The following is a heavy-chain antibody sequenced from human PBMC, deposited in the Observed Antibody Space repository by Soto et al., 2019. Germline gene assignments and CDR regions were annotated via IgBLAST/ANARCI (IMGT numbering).Heavy chain of an antibody. V-gene: IGHV3-23*01. J-gene: IGHJ4*02. CDR1: GFTFNTYA. D-gene: IGHD2-15*01. CDR3: AKDTYLGGLGS. CDR2: ISDSGKDT. Sequence: GGSLRLSCAASGFTFNTYAMNWVRQAPGKGLEWVSFISDSGKDTYYADSVKGRFTISRDNSKNTLYLQMNSLRVEDTAVYYCAKDTYLGGLGSWGQGTLVTVSS.